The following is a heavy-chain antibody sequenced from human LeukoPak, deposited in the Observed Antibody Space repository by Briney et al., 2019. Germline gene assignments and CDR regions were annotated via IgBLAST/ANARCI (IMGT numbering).Heavy chain of an antibody. CDR1: GFTVSSDS. V-gene: IGHV3-53*05. D-gene: IGHD6-19*01. CDR2: IYSGGST. CDR3: AREVAVAGPTENDY. J-gene: IGHJ4*02. Sequence: GGSLRLSCTVSGFTVSSDSMNWVRQAPGKGLEWVSFIYSGGSTHYSDSVKGRFTISRDNSKNTLYLQMNSLRAEDTAVYYCAREVAVAGPTENDYWGQGTLVTVSS.